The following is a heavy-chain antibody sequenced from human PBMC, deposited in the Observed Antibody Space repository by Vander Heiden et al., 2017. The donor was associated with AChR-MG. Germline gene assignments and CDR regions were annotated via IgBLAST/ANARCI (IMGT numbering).Heavy chain of an antibody. CDR1: GFTFTTYV. V-gene: IGHV3-30*18. CDR2: TSYDGDKK. D-gene: IGHD5-12*01. Sequence: QVQLVESGGGVVQPGGSLRLSCAASGFTFTTYVIHWVRQAPGKGLEWVAGTSYDGDKKYYADSVKGRFTISRDNAKNTVSLQMDSLRTEDTAVYYCAKTGYSGYALGHWGQGTLGTVSS. CDR3: AKTGYSGYALGH. J-gene: IGHJ4*02.